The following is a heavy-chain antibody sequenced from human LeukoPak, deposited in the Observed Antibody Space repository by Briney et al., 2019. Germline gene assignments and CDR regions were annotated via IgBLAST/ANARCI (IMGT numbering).Heavy chain of an antibody. CDR1: GYTFTGYY. CDR3: ARNGRYYDILTGYYNVPGDY. J-gene: IGHJ4*02. Sequence: ASVKVSCKASGYTFTGYYMHWVRQAPGQGLEWMGRINPNSGGTNYAQKFQGRATMTRDTSISTAYMELSRLRSDDTAVYYCARNGRYYDILTGYYNVPGDYWGQGTLVTVSS. V-gene: IGHV1-2*06. CDR2: INPNSGGT. D-gene: IGHD3-9*01.